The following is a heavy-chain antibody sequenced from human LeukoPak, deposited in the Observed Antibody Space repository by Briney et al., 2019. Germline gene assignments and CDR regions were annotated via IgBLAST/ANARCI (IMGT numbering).Heavy chain of an antibody. V-gene: IGHV1-2*02. CDR1: GYTFTGYY. J-gene: IGHJ4*02. CDR2: INPSSGGT. CDR3: AREPHYYGSGSGDY. Sequence: ASVKVSCKASGYTFTGYYMHWVRQAPGQGLEWMGWINPSSGGTNYAQKFQGRVTMTRDTSISTAYMELSRLRSDDTAVYYCAREPHYYGSGSGDYWGQGTLVTVSS. D-gene: IGHD3-10*01.